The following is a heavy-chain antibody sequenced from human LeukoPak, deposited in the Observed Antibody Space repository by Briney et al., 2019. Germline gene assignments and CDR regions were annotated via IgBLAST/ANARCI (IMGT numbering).Heavy chain of an antibody. CDR2: ISSSSTYI. CDR1: GFTFSTYS. CDR3: AKGADGDGLRLYFDS. Sequence: PGGSLRLSCAASGFTFSTYSMNWVRQAPGKGLEWVSSISSSSTYIYYADSVKGRFTISRDNAKNSLYLQMNSLRAEDTAVYYCAKGADGDGLRLYFDSWGQGTLVTVSS. J-gene: IGHJ4*02. D-gene: IGHD2-21*01. V-gene: IGHV3-21*01.